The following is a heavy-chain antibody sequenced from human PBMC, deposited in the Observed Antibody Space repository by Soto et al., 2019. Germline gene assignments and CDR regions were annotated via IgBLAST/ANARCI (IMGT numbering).Heavy chain of an antibody. CDR2: INPNSGGT. CDR1: RDTFTCYY. V-gene: IGHV1-2*04. Sequence: GSSVKFSSKASRDTFTCYYMHWVRHSPGQGLEWMGWINPNSGGTNDAQKFQGWVTMTRDTPISTAYTEVSRLRSDDTAVYYCARDQMIEAVAGTSDHWGQGTLVTGPS. D-gene: IGHD6-19*01. J-gene: IGHJ4*02. CDR3: ARDQMIEAVAGTSDH.